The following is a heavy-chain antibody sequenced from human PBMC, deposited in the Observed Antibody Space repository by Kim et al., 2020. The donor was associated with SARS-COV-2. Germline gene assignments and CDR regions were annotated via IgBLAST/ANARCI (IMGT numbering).Heavy chain of an antibody. V-gene: IGHV4-31*03. Sequence: SETLSLTCTVSGGSISSGGYYWSWIRQHPGKGLEWIGYIYYSGSTYYNPSLKSRVTISVDTSKNQFSLKLSSVTAADTAVYYCARDRGGDDYYDSSGYLSFVHGMDVWGQGTTVTVSS. CDR1: GGSISSGGYY. CDR2: IYYSGST. D-gene: IGHD3-22*01. CDR3: ARDRGGDDYYDSSGYLSFVHGMDV. J-gene: IGHJ6*02.